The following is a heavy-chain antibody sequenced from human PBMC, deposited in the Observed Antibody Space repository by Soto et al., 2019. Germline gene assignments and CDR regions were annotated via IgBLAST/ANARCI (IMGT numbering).Heavy chain of an antibody. J-gene: IGHJ4*02. D-gene: IGHD6-19*01. V-gene: IGHV6-1*01. CDR2: TYYRSKWYN. CDR3: AREAVADVGLSY. CDR1: GDSVSSYRAA. Sequence: SQTHSLTCAISGDSVSSYRAACNWIRPSPSRGLEWLGRTYYRSKWYNDYAVSVKSRITINPDTSKNQFSLQLNSVTPEDPAVYYCAREAVADVGLSYWGQGTLVTVSS.